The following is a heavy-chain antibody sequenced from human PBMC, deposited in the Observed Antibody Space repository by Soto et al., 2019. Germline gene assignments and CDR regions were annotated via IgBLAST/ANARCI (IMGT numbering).Heavy chain of an antibody. J-gene: IGHJ4*02. CDR3: ARSGGSPKYYFDY. Sequence: GSLRLSCAASGFTFSSYSMNWVRQAPGKGLEWVSSISSSSSYIYYADSVKGRFTISRDNAKNSLYLQMNSLRAEDTAVYYCARSGGSPKYYFDYWGQGTLVTVSS. D-gene: IGHD3-16*01. V-gene: IGHV3-21*01. CDR1: GFTFSSYS. CDR2: ISSSSSYI.